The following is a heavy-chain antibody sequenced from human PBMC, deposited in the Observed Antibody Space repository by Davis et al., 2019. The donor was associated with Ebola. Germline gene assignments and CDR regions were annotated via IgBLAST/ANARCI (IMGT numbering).Heavy chain of an antibody. J-gene: IGHJ4*02. CDR1: GFTFSSYG. CDR3: ARDAPYSSGYDY. V-gene: IGHV3-33*01. Sequence: GESLKISCAASGFTFSSYGMHWVRQAPGKGLEWVAVIWYDGSNKYYADSVKGRFTISRYNSKNTLYLQMNSLRAEDTAVYYCARDAPYSSGYDYWGQGTLVTVSS. D-gene: IGHD6-19*01. CDR2: IWYDGSNK.